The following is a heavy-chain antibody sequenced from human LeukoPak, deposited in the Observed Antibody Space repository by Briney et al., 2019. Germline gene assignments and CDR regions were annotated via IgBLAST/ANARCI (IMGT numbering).Heavy chain of an antibody. CDR2: IYYRGST. CDR3: ARDLTVAGVISWFDP. Sequence: SETLSLTCTVSGGSVSSGSYYWSWIRQPPGKGLEWIGYIYYRGSTNYNPSLKSRVTLSIDTSKNQFSLRLSSVTVADTAVYYCARDLTVAGVISWFDPWGQGTLVTVSS. V-gene: IGHV4-61*01. CDR1: GGSVSSGSYY. D-gene: IGHD6-13*01. J-gene: IGHJ5*02.